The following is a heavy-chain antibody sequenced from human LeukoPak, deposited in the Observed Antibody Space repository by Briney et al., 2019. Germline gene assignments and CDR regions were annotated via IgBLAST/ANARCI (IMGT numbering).Heavy chain of an antibody. D-gene: IGHD3-22*01. V-gene: IGHV1-46*01. Sequence: ASVKVSCKASGYTFTSYYMHWVRQAPGQGLEWMGIINPSGGSTSYAQKFQGRVTMTRDMSTSTVYMELSSLRSDDTAVYYCATFNYDSSGYQYGSYFDYWGQGTLVTVSS. J-gene: IGHJ4*02. CDR2: INPSGGST. CDR1: GYTFTSYY. CDR3: ATFNYDSSGYQYGSYFDY.